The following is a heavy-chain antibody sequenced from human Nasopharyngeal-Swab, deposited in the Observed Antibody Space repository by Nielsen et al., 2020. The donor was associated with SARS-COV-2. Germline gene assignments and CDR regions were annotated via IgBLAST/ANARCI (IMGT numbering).Heavy chain of an antibody. J-gene: IGHJ4*02. CDR2: ISWNSGSI. CDR3: AKATNARYDFWSGSFDY. V-gene: IGHV3-9*03. D-gene: IGHD3-3*01. Sequence: GGSLRLSCVASGFTFDDYAMHWVRQAPGRGLEWVSGISWNSGSIGYADSVKGRFTISRDNSKNSLYLQMNSLRVEDMAFYYCAKATNARYDFWSGSFDYWGQGTLVTVSS. CDR1: GFTFDDYA.